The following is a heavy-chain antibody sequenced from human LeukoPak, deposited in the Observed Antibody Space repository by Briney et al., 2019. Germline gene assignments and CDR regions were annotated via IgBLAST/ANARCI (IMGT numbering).Heavy chain of an antibody. CDR3: ARSPYMRGLQPFDR. V-gene: IGHV4-59*01. D-gene: IGHD2-21*02. CDR2: IYYSEAT. CDR1: GTSISGSY. Sequence: PSETLSLNCIVSGTSISGSYWNWIRQPPGKGLEWIGYIYYSEATNYNPSLTSRVTISLDTSKNQFFLKLYSVTAADTALYYCARSPYMRGLQPFDRWGQGTLVTVSS. J-gene: IGHJ4*02.